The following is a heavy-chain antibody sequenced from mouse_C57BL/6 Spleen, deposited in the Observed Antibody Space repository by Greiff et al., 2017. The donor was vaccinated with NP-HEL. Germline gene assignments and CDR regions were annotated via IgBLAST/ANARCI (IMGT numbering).Heavy chain of an antibody. J-gene: IGHJ3*01. CDR1: GYTFTSYW. CDR2: IDPSDSYT. Sequence: QVQLQQPGAELVKPGASVKLSCKASGYTFTSYWMPWVKQRPGQGLEWIGEIDPSDSYTNYNQKFKGKATLTVDTSSSTAYMQLSSLTSEDSAVYYCARIYYDYDVYWGQGTLVTVSA. CDR3: ARIYYDYDVY. V-gene: IGHV1-50*01. D-gene: IGHD2-4*01.